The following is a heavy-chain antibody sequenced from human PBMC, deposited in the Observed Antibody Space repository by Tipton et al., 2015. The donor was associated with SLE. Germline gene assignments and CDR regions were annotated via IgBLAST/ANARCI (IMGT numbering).Heavy chain of an antibody. V-gene: IGHV4-39*01. J-gene: IGHJ4*02. Sequence: TLSLTCAVSGGSISTSSYYWGWIRQPPGKGLEWIGIIHYRGSTYYNPSLKSRITISVDTSNNQFSLMLSSVTAADTAVYYCARHDYDSNGYYQHYFDYWGQGTLVTVSS. CDR2: IHYRGST. D-gene: IGHD3-22*01. CDR3: ARHDYDSNGYYQHYFDY. CDR1: GGSISTSSYY.